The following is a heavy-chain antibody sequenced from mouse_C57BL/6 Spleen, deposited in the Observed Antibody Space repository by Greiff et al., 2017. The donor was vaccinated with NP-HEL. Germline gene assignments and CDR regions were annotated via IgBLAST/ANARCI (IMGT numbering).Heavy chain of an antibody. J-gene: IGHJ2*01. CDR2: ISDGGSYT. V-gene: IGHV5-4*01. Sequence: EVKLVESGGGLVKPGGSLKLSCAASGFTFSSYAMSWVRQTPEKRLEWVATISDGGSYTYYPDNVKGRFTISRDNAKNNLYLQMSHLKSEDTAMYYCARERGYYGSSYVDYGGQGTTLTVSS. D-gene: IGHD1-1*01. CDR1: GFTFSSYA. CDR3: ARERGYYGSSYVDY.